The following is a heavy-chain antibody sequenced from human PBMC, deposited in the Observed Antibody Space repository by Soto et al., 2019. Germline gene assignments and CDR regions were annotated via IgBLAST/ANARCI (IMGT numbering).Heavy chain of an antibody. Sequence: PGGSLRLSCAASGFTFSSYGMHWVRKAPGKGLEWVAVIWYDGSNKYYADSVKGRFTISRDNSKNTLYPQMNSLRAEDTAVYYCARKTAMVSGYYYYGMDVWGQGTTVTVSS. V-gene: IGHV3-33*01. D-gene: IGHD5-18*01. CDR3: ARKTAMVSGYYYYGMDV. CDR1: GFTFSSYG. J-gene: IGHJ6*02. CDR2: IWYDGSNK.